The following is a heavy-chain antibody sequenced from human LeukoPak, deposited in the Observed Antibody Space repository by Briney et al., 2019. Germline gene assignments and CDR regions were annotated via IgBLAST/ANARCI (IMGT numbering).Heavy chain of an antibody. V-gene: IGHV3-21*01. CDR3: ARDGSSTSVSWFDP. CDR2: ISSSSSYI. D-gene: IGHD2-2*01. J-gene: IGHJ5*02. Sequence: PGGSLRLSCAASGFTFSSYSMNWVRQAPGKGLEWVSSISSSSSYIYYADLVKGRFTISRDNAKNSLYLQMNSLRAEDTAVYYCARDGSSTSVSWFDPWGQGTLVTVSS. CDR1: GFTFSSYS.